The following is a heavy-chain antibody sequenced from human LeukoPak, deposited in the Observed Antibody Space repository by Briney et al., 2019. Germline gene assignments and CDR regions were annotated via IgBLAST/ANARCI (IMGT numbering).Heavy chain of an antibody. CDR3: AKDRCSGPPRYFDY. V-gene: IGHV3-23*01. J-gene: IGHJ4*02. CDR2: ISGSGGST. D-gene: IGHD6-19*01. CDR1: GFTFSSYA. Sequence: QPGGSLRLSCAASGFTFSSYAMSWVRQAPGKGLESFSAISGSGGSTYCADTVKGPFTNSRDTSTHALYLQLNSLKAADTAVYYCAKDRCSGPPRYFDYWGQGTLVTVSS.